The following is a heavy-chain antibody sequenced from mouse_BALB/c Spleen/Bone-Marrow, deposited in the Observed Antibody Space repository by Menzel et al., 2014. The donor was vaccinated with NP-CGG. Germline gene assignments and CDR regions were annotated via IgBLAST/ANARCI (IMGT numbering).Heavy chain of an antibody. D-gene: IGHD1-2*01. V-gene: IGHV5-17*02. CDR2: ISGGSSTI. Sequence: EVQVVESGGGLVKPGGSLKLSCAASGFTFSSFGMHWVRQAPEKGLEWVAYISGGSSTIYYADTVKGRFTISRDNPKNTLFLQMTSLRSEDTAMYYCARGVYGYVKYAMDYWGQGTSVTVSS. J-gene: IGHJ4*01. CDR1: GFTFSSFG. CDR3: ARGVYGYVKYAMDY.